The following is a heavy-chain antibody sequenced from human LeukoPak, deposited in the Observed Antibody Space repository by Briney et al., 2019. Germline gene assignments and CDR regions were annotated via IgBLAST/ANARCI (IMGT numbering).Heavy chain of an antibody. CDR3: ARPSGSYYDYYYYGMDV. V-gene: IGHV3-30*04. J-gene: IGHJ6*02. Sequence: GRSLRLSCAASGFTFSSYAMHWVRQAPGKGLEWVAVISYDGSNKYYADSVKGRFTISRDNSKNTLYLQMNSLRAEDTAVYYCARPSGSYYDYYYYGMDVWGQGTTVTVSS. CDR2: ISYDGSNK. CDR1: GFTFSSYA. D-gene: IGHD1-26*01.